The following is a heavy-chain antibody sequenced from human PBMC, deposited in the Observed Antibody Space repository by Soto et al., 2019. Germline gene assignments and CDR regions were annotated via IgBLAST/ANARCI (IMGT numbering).Heavy chain of an antibody. CDR3: TTLSYLYYDGMDV. V-gene: IGHV3-15*01. Sequence: GGSLRLSCEASGFTFSNAWMNWGRQGPGKGLEWLGRIKSKVDVGTADYGAATKCRFSISRDDLKNILYLQINSLKPDYTAVYYCTTLSYLYYDGMDVWGQGTTVTVSS. J-gene: IGHJ6*02. CDR2: IKSKVDVGTA. CDR1: GFTFSNAW. D-gene: IGHD2-2*01.